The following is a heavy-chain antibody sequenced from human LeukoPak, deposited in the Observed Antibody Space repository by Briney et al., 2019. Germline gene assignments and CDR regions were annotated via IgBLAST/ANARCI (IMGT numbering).Heavy chain of an antibody. J-gene: IGHJ4*02. Sequence: ASVKVSCKASGYTFTNYGINWVRQAPGQGLEWMGWISAYNGNTNYAQKLQGRVTMTTDTSTSTAYMELRSLRSDDTAVYYCARRMVGYSSGWYFGSQDYWGQGTLVTVSS. CDR1: GYTFTNYG. CDR2: ISAYNGNT. V-gene: IGHV1-18*01. D-gene: IGHD6-19*01. CDR3: ARRMVGYSSGWYFGSQDY.